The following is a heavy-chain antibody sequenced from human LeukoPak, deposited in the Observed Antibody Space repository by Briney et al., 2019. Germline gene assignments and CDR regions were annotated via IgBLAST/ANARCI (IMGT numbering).Heavy chain of an antibody. D-gene: IGHD2-2*01. Sequence: SETLSLTCTVSGGSIDSYYWSWIRQPPGKGREWIGYIYYTGSTEYHPSLKSRVTISLDTSKNQFSLKLTSVTAADTAVYYCARVYQSAEYYFDYWGQGNLVSVSS. CDR2: IYYTGST. V-gene: IGHV4-59*01. J-gene: IGHJ4*02. CDR3: ARVYQSAEYYFDY. CDR1: GGSIDSYY.